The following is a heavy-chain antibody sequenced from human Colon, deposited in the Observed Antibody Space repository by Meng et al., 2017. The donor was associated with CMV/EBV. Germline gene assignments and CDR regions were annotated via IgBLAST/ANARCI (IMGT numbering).Heavy chain of an antibody. CDR3: AHSTKEDYDLWSGYYGYGMDV. J-gene: IGHJ6*02. CDR1: GFTFGSYS. CDR2: ISNSGSII. Sequence: GESLKISCAASGFTFGSYSMNWVRQAPGKGLEWISYISNSGSIIYSADSVKGRFTVSRDNAKNSMYLQMNGLRVEDTGVYYCAHSTKEDYDLWSGYYGYGMDVWGQGTTVTVSS. D-gene: IGHD3-3*01. V-gene: IGHV3-48*04.